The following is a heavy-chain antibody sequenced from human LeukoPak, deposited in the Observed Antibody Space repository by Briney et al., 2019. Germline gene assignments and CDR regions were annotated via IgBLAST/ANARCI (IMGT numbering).Heavy chain of an antibody. D-gene: IGHD4-11*01. CDR1: GGSISSYY. V-gene: IGHV4-59*08. CDR2: IYYSGST. Sequence: SETLSPTCTVSGGSISSYYWSWIRQPPGKGLEWIGYIYYSGSTNYNPSLKSRVTISVDTSKNQFSLKLSSVTAADTAVYYCARHATVYANWFDPWGQGTLVTVSS. J-gene: IGHJ5*02. CDR3: ARHATVYANWFDP.